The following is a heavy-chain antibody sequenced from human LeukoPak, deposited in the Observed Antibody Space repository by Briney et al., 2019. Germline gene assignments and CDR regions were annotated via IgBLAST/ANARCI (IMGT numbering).Heavy chain of an antibody. Sequence: GGSLRLSCAASGFTFSRFAMSWVRQAPGKGLEWVSGISGSGDSTYYADSVKGRFTISRDNSKNTLYLQMNGLRAEDTAVYYCATYRRGYHDSSESYYFDYWGHGTLVTVSS. CDR2: ISGSGDST. J-gene: IGHJ4*01. CDR3: ATYRRGYHDSSESYYFDY. V-gene: IGHV3-23*01. D-gene: IGHD3-22*01. CDR1: GFTFSRFA.